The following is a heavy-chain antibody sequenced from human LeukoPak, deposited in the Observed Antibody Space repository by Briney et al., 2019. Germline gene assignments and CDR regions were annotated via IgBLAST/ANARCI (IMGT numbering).Heavy chain of an antibody. CDR2: IYYSGST. V-gene: IGHV4-30-4*08. D-gene: IGHD2-2*01. CDR3: ARGYCSSTSCYYFDY. CDR1: GGSISSGDYY. Sequence: SETLSLTXTVSGGSISSGDYYWSWIRQPPGKGLEWIGYIYYSGSTYYNPSLKSRVTISVDTSKNQFSLKLSSVTAADTAVYYCARGYCSSTSCYYFDYWGQGTLVTVSS. J-gene: IGHJ4*02.